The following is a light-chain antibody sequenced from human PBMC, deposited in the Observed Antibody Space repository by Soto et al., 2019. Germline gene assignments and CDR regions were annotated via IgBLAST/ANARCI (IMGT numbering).Light chain of an antibody. CDR3: QRYGSSPMYT. J-gene: IGKJ2*01. V-gene: IGKV3-20*01. Sequence: EIVLTQSPGTLSLSPGERATLSCRASQSVSSSYLAWYQQKPGQAPRLLIYGASSRATGIPDRFSGSGSGIDFTLTISRLEPEDFAVYYCQRYGSSPMYTFGQRTKLEIK. CDR2: GAS. CDR1: QSVSSSY.